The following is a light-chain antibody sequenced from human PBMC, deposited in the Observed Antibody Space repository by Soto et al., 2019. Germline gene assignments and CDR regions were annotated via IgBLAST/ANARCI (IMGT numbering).Light chain of an antibody. CDR1: SSDVGGYNY. V-gene: IGLV2-8*01. J-gene: IGLJ1*01. CDR2: EVT. Sequence: QSVLTQPPSASGSPGQSVAISCTGTSSDVGGYNYVSWYQQYPGKAPNLIMYEVTKRPSGVPDRFSGSKSGNTASLTVSGLQAEDEADYYCCSYVGSNNYVFGTGTKVTVL. CDR3: CSYVGSNNYV.